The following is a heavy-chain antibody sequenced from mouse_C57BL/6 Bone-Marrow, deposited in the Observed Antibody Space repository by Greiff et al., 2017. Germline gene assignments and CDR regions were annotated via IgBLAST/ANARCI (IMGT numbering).Heavy chain of an antibody. J-gene: IGHJ2*01. CDR1: GFTFSDYG. Sequence: EVKLVESGGGLVKPGGSLKLSCAASGFTFSDYGMHWVRQAPEKGLEWVAYISSGSSTIYSADTVKGRFTISRDNAKNTLFLQMTSLMSEDTAMYYCAADGKVFDYWGQGTTLTDSS. V-gene: IGHV5-17*01. CDR2: ISSGSSTI. CDR3: AADGKVFDY. D-gene: IGHD2-1*01.